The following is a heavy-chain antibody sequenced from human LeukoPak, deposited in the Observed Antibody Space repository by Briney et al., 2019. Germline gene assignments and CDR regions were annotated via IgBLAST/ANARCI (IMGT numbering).Heavy chain of an antibody. D-gene: IGHD2-2*01. J-gene: IGHJ6*02. CDR2: IIPILGIA. V-gene: IGHV1-69*04. Sequence: SVKVSCKASGGTFSSYAISWVRQAPGQGLEWMGRIIPILGIANYAQKFQGRVTITADKSTSTAYMELSSLRSEDTAVYYCARDRRYCSSASCPPHGMDVWGQGTTVTVSS. CDR3: ARDRRYCSSASCPPHGMDV. CDR1: GGTFSSYA.